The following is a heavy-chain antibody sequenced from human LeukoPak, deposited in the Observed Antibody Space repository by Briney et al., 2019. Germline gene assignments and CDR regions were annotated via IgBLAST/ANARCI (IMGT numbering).Heavy chain of an antibody. Sequence: GGSLRLSCAASGFTFSSYAMSWVRQAPGKGLEWVSAISGSGGSTYYADSVKGRFTISRDNSKNTLYLQMNSLRAEDTAVYYCAKGSGSYPNNWFDPWGQGTLATVSP. V-gene: IGHV3-23*01. CDR3: AKGSGSYPNNWFDP. D-gene: IGHD1-26*01. CDR1: GFTFSSYA. J-gene: IGHJ5*02. CDR2: ISGSGGST.